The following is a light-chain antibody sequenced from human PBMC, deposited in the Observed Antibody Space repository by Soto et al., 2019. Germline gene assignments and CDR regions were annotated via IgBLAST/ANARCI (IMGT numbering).Light chain of an antibody. CDR1: QGIRND. J-gene: IGKJ1*01. CDR2: AAS. CDR3: LQDYNYPQWT. Sequence: AIQMTQSPSSLSASVGDRVTITCRASQGIRNDLGWYQQKPGKAPKLLIYAASSLQSGVPSRFSGSGSGTDFTLTISSLQPEDFATYYCLQDYNYPQWTVGQGTKVDIK. V-gene: IGKV1-6*01.